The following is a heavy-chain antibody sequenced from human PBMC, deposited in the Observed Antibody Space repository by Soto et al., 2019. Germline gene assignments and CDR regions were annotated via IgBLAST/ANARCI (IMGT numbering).Heavy chain of an antibody. CDR2: IWYDGSNT. CDR1: GFIFSSFG. V-gene: IGHV3-33*01. J-gene: IGHJ4*02. Sequence: QVQLVESGGGVVQPGRSLRLSCAASGFIFSSFGMHWVRQAPGKGLEWVAHIWYDGSNTYYADSVKGRFTVSRDNPRNTLYLQMNSLRAEDTAVYHCVRDLLGSGGHFDYWGQGAPVTVSS. D-gene: IGHD7-27*01. CDR3: VRDLLGSGGHFDY.